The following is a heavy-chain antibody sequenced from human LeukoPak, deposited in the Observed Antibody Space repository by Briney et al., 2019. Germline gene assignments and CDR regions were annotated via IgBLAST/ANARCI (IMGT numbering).Heavy chain of an antibody. D-gene: IGHD3-3*01. CDR1: RFMFSSFS. V-gene: IGHV3-21*04. CDR2: ISETSSHT. CDR3: AKVPPDITIFGVAEDPDY. J-gene: IGHJ4*02. Sequence: GGSLRLSCTASRFMFSSFSINWVRQAPGKGLEWVSYISETSSHTYYADSVKGRFTISRDNAKNSLYLEMNSLRAEDTAVYYCAKVPPDITIFGVAEDPDYWGQGTLVTVSS.